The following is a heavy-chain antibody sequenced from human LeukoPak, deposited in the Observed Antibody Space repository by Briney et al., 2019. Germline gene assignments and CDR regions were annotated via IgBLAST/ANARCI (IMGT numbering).Heavy chain of an antibody. CDR2: IKQDGSEK. V-gene: IGHV3-7*01. CDR1: GFTFSSYW. J-gene: IGHJ4*02. CDR3: ATSTRDGYTFNY. D-gene: IGHD5-24*01. Sequence: GGSLRLSCAASGFTFSSYWMSWVRQAPGKGLEWVANIKQDGSEKYYVDSVKGRFTISRDNAKNSLYLQMNSLRAEDTVVYYCATSTRDGYTFNYWGQGTLVTVSS.